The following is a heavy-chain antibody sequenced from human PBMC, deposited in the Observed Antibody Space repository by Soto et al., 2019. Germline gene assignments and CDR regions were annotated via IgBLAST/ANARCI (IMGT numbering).Heavy chain of an antibody. CDR1: GYSFTSYW. CDR3: AKRYYDTSDYYTFDY. Sequence: GESLKISCKGSGYSFTSYWIGWVRQMPGKGLEWMGIIYPGDSDTRYSPSFQGQVTISADKSISTAYLQWSSLKASDTATYFCAKRYYDTSDYYTFDYWGQGTLVTVSS. V-gene: IGHV5-51*01. D-gene: IGHD3-22*01. J-gene: IGHJ4*02. CDR2: IYPGDSDT.